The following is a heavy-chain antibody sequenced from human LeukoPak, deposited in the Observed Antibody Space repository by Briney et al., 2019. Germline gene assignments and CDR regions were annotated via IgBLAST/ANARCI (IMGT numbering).Heavy chain of an antibody. D-gene: IGHD4-17*01. CDR1: GSSFNTYY. CDR2: IHTSGSA. V-gene: IGHV4-4*07. CDR3: ARDIVYVIDEDYG. Sequence: SETLSLTCSVSGSSFNTYYWSWIRQPAGKGLEWIGRIHTSGSADYSPSLQSRVTISVDMSKKEFSLKLTSVTAADTAVYYCARDIVYVIDEDYGWGQGILVTVSS. J-gene: IGHJ4*02.